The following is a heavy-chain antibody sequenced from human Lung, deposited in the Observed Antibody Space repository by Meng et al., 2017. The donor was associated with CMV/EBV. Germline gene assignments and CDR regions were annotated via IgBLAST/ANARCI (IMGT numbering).Heavy chain of an antibody. CDR2: INWNGSST. Sequence: SGFTFDDYGMSWVRQAPGKGLEWVSGINWNGSSTGYEDSEEGRFTISRDNAKNSLYLQMNSLRAEDTALYYCAREGYDDYGDYAFFSWGQGTLVTVSS. CDR1: GFTFDDYG. J-gene: IGHJ4*02. CDR3: AREGYDDYGDYAFFS. D-gene: IGHD4-17*01. V-gene: IGHV3-20*03.